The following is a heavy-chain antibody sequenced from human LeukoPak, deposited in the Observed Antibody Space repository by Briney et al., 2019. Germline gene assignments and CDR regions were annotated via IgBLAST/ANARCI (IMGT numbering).Heavy chain of an antibody. CDR3: AKDLRPDGVDNFDH. V-gene: IGHV3-23*01. Sequence: PGGSLRLSCAASGFIFNNAWMTWVRQAPGKGLQWVANILASGSPTYYADSVKGRFIISRDNSKNTVYLQMNSLRVEDTAIYYCAKDLRPDGVDNFDHWGQGILVTVSS. J-gene: IGHJ4*02. CDR2: ILASGSPT. D-gene: IGHD2-8*01. CDR1: GFIFNNAW.